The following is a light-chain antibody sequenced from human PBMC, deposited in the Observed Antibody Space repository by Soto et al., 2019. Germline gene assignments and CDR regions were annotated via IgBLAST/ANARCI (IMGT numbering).Light chain of an antibody. CDR1: QSISSN. CDR3: QQSNNWPPLT. J-gene: IGKJ4*01. CDR2: GAS. V-gene: IGKV3-15*01. Sequence: IVMTQSPATLSVSPGERATLSCRASQSISSNLAWYQQKPGQAPRLLIYGASTRATGIPARFSGSGSGTEFTLTISSLQSEDFAIYYCQQSNNWPPLTFGGGTKVDIK.